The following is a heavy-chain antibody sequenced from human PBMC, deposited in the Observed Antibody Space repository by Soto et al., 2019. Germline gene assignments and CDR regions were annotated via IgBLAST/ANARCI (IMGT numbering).Heavy chain of an antibody. Sequence: GASVKVSCKASGYTFANYAMHWVRQAPGQRLEWMGFINPGNGDTRYSQKFQGRVTITRDTSASTVYMELSSLTSEDTAVHYCARAGPGGGSYLIDYWGQGTLVTVSS. CDR3: ARAGPGGGSYLIDY. CDR2: INPGNGDT. J-gene: IGHJ4*02. D-gene: IGHD1-26*01. V-gene: IGHV1-3*01. CDR1: GYTFANYA.